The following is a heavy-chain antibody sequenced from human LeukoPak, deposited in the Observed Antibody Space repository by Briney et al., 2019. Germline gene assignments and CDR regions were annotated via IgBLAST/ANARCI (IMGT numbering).Heavy chain of an antibody. CDR1: GYTFTGYY. Sequence: GASVTVSCKASGYTFTGYYMHWVRQAPGQGLEWMGWINPNSGDTNYAQKFQGRVTITSDTSIRTAYLELSGLRSDDTALYYCAKNPYEYYFDYWGQGTLVTVSS. D-gene: IGHD5-12*01. V-gene: IGHV1-2*02. CDR2: INPNSGDT. CDR3: AKNPYEYYFDY. J-gene: IGHJ4*02.